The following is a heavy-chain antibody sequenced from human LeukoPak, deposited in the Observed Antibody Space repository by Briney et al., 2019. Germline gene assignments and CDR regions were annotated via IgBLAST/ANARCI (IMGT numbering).Heavy chain of an antibody. J-gene: IGHJ4*02. D-gene: IGHD6-13*01. V-gene: IGHV3-23*01. CDR2: ISGSGGST. CDR3: ATTAGGQYSSSLLYY. CDR1: GFTFSSYA. Sequence: GGSLRLSCAASGFTFSSYAMSWVRQAPGKGLEWVSAISGSGGSTYYADSVKGRFTISRDNSKNTLYLQMNSLRAEDTAVYYCATTAGGQYSSSLLYYWGQGTLVTVSS.